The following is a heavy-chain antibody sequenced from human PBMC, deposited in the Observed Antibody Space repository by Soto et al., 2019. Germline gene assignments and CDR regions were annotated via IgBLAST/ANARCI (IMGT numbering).Heavy chain of an antibody. D-gene: IGHD2-2*01. CDR3: TTEEWDVVVPAAPESFQH. Sequence: GGSLRLSCAASGFTFSNAWMSWVRQAPGKGLEWVGRIKSKTDGGTTDYAAPVKGRFTISRDDSKNTLYLQMNSLKTEDTAVYYCTTEEWDVVVPAAPESFQHWGQGTLVTVSS. CDR1: GFTFSNAW. CDR2: IKSKTDGGTT. J-gene: IGHJ1*01. V-gene: IGHV3-15*01.